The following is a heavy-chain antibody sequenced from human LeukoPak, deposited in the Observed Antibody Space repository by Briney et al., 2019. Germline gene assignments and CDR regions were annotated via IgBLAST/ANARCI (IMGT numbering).Heavy chain of an antibody. V-gene: IGHV1-2*02. CDR2: INPNTGGA. CDR3: ATFTGTTAY. J-gene: IGHJ4*02. CDR1: GYVFTTYH. D-gene: IGHD1-7*01. Sequence: ASVKVSCKSSGYVFTTYHIHWVRQPPGQGLELVGWINPNTGGANHVQKFQGRVTMTRDTSIATAYMELSGLKSDDTALYFCATFTGTTAYWGQGTLVTVSS.